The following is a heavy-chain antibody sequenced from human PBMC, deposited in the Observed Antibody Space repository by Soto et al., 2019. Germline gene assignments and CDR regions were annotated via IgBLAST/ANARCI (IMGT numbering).Heavy chain of an antibody. J-gene: IGHJ4*02. V-gene: IGHV4-59*01. D-gene: IGHD6-13*01. CDR2: IYYSGST. Sequence: SETLSLTCTVSGGSISSYYWSWIRQPPGKGLEWIGYIYYSGSTNYNPSLKSRVTISVDTSKNQFSLKLSSVTAADTAVYYCARYSSSYTKKYYFDYWGQGTLVTVS. CDR3: ARYSSSYTKKYYFDY. CDR1: GGSISSYY.